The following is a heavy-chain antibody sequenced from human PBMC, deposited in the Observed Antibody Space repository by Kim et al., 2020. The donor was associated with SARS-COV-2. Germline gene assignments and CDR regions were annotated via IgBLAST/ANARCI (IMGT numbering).Heavy chain of an antibody. Sequence: GGSLRLSCAASGFTFSSYSMNWVRQAPGKGLEWVSSISSSSSYIYYADSVKGRFTISRDNAKNSLYLQMNSLRAEDTAVYYCARDLGGVIEFDYFDYWGQGTLVTASS. CDR2: ISSSSSYI. V-gene: IGHV3-21*01. CDR1: GFTFSSYS. CDR3: ARDLGGVIEFDYFDY. D-gene: IGHD3-16*01. J-gene: IGHJ4*02.